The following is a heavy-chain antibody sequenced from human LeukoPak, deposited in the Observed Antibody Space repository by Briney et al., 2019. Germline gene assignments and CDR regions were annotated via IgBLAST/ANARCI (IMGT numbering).Heavy chain of an antibody. Sequence: SVKVSCKASGGTFSSYAISWVRQAPGQGLEWTGGIIPIFGTADYAQKFQGRVTITADESTSTAYMELSSLRSEDTAVYYCARDRYYDILTGFTLWGQGTLVTVSS. D-gene: IGHD3-9*01. CDR3: ARDRYYDILTGFTL. CDR2: IIPIFGTA. V-gene: IGHV1-69*01. J-gene: IGHJ4*02. CDR1: GGTFSSYA.